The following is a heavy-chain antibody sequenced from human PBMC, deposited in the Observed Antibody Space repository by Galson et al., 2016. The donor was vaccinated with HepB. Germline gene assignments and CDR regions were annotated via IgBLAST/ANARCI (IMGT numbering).Heavy chain of an antibody. CDR2: IYYYGST. Sequence: ILSLTCTVSGGSISSGDYYWSWIRQRPGKGLEWIGYIYYYGSTYYSPSLRSRVTLSVDTSKNQFSLKLISVTAADTAVYYCAREESAGRDYYHAVDVWGQGTTVTVSS. CDR1: GGSISSGDYY. D-gene: IGHD4/OR15-4a*01. J-gene: IGHJ6*02. CDR3: AREESAGRDYYHAVDV. V-gene: IGHV4-31*03.